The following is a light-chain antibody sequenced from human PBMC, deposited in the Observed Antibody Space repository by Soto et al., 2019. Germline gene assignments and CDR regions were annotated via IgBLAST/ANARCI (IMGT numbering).Light chain of an antibody. V-gene: IGKV2-30*01. J-gene: IGKJ2*01. CDR3: MQGTHWPYT. CDR2: RVS. CDR1: ESLVYSDGNSY. Sequence: DHVMTQSPLSLPVTLGQPASVSCRSSESLVYSDGNSYLSWYQQRPGQSPRRLIYRVSNRDYGVPDRFSGSGSDTDFTLKISRVEAEDVGVYYCMQGTHWPYTFGQGTQLEIK.